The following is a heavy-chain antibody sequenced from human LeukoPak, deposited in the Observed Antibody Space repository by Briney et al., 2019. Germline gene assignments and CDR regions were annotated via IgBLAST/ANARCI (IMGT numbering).Heavy chain of an antibody. V-gene: IGHV3-53*01. CDR2: IYSGGST. Sequence: GGSLRLSCAASGFTVSSNYMSWVRQAPGRGLEWVSVIYSGGSTYYADSVKGRFTISRDNSKNTLYLQVNSLRAEDTAVYYCARVDSRWFDPWGQGTLVTVSS. CDR3: ARVDSRWFDP. CDR1: GFTVSSNY. J-gene: IGHJ5*02.